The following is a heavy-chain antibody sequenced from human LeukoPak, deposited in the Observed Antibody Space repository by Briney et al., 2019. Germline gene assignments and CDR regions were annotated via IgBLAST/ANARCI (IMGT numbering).Heavy chain of an antibody. CDR2: VYYSGST. V-gene: IGHV4-30-4*08. Sequence: PSETLSLTCTVSGGSISSGDYYWSWIRQPPGKGLEWIGYVYYSGSTYYNPSLKSRVTISVDTSKNQFSLKLSSATAADTAIYYCARLGKYSGSYYSVDYWGQGTLVTVSS. CDR1: GGSISSGDYY. CDR3: ARLGKYSGSYYSVDY. J-gene: IGHJ4*02. D-gene: IGHD3-22*01.